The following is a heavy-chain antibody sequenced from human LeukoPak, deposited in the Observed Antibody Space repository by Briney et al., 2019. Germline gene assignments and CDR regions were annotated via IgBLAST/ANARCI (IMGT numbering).Heavy chain of an antibody. CDR3: ARDGTRGRFDP. CDR1: GFTFSSYW. Sequence: GRSLRLSCAASGFTFSSYWMHWVRQAPGKGLVWVSRITSDGSSPSYADSVKGRFTISRDNAKNTLYLQMNSLRAEDTAVYYCARDGTRGRFDPWGQGTLVTVSS. V-gene: IGHV3-74*01. D-gene: IGHD2-8*02. J-gene: IGHJ5*02. CDR2: ITSDGSSP.